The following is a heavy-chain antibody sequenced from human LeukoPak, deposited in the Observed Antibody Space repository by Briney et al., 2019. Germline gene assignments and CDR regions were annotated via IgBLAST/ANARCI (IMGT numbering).Heavy chain of an antibody. CDR2: ISSSSTYI. CDR3: AMTSSTYYDFWSGYYFDY. CDR1: GFIFSSYS. J-gene: IGHJ4*02. Sequence: GGSLRLSCAASGFIFSSYSMNWVRQAPGKGLEWVSSISSSSTYIYYADSVKGRFTISRDNAKNSLYLQMNSLRAEDTAVYYCAMTSSTYYDFWSGYYFDYWGQGTLVTVSS. D-gene: IGHD3-3*01. V-gene: IGHV3-21*04.